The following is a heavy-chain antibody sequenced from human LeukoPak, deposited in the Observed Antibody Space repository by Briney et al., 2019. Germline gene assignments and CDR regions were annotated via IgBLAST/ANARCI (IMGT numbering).Heavy chain of an antibody. CDR3: ARAPVTSCRGAFCYPFDY. CDR2: ISYDGSNK. Sequence: GGSLRLSCAASGFTFSSYAMHWVRQAPGKGLEWVAVISYDGSNKYYADSVKGRFTISRDNSKNTLYLQMNRLRVEDAAVYYCARAPVTSCRGAFCYPFDYWGQGTLVTVSS. D-gene: IGHD2-15*01. CDR1: GFTFSSYA. J-gene: IGHJ4*02. V-gene: IGHV3-30*07.